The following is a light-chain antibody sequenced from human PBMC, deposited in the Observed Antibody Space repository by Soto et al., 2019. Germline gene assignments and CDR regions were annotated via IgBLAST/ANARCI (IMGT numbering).Light chain of an antibody. CDR3: SSFTRRSTFNYV. Sequence: QSALTQPASVSGSPGQSITISCTGTSSDVGAYNYISWYQQYPGTPPKIMIYEVSSRPSGVSHRFSGSKSGNTASLTISGLQPEDEADYYCSSFTRRSTFNYVFGTGTKVTVL. CDR1: SSDVGAYNY. J-gene: IGLJ1*01. CDR2: EVS. V-gene: IGLV2-14*01.